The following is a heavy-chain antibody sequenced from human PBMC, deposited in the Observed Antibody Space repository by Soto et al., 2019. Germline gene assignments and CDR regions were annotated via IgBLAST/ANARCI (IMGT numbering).Heavy chain of an antibody. D-gene: IGHD3-22*01. Sequence: GASVKVSCKASGGTFSSYAISWVRQAPGQGLEWMGGIIPIFGTANYAQKFQGRVTITADESTSTAYMELSSLRSEDTAVYYCARDLNSDYDSSAVYDYWGQGTLVTVSS. CDR1: GGTFSSYA. CDR2: IIPIFGTA. CDR3: ARDLNSDYDSSAVYDY. J-gene: IGHJ4*02. V-gene: IGHV1-69*13.